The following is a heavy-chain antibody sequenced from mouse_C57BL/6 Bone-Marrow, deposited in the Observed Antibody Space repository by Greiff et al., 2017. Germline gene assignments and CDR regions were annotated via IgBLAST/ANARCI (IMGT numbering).Heavy chain of an antibody. Sequence: VQLQQSGPELVKPGASVKIPCKASGYTFTDYNMAWVKQSHGKSLEWIGDINPNNGGTIYNQKFKGKATLTVDKSSSTAYMELRSLTSEDTAVYYCAREGHYDAGYYYAMDYWGQGTSVTVSS. D-gene: IGHD2-4*01. CDR2: INPNNGGT. J-gene: IGHJ4*01. CDR1: GYTFTDYN. V-gene: IGHV1-18*01. CDR3: AREGHYDAGYYYAMDY.